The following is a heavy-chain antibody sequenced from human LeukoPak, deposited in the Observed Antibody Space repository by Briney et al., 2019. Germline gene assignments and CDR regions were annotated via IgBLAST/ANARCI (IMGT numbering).Heavy chain of an antibody. CDR3: ARVAMVTPRWFDP. CDR2: IIPIFGTA. Sequence: GASVKVSCKASGGTFSSYAISWVRQAPGQGLEWMERIIPIFGTANYAQKFQGRVTITTDESTSTAYMELSSLRSEDTAVYYCARVAMVTPRWFDPWGQGTLVTVSS. V-gene: IGHV1-69*05. CDR1: GGTFSSYA. D-gene: IGHD5-18*01. J-gene: IGHJ5*02.